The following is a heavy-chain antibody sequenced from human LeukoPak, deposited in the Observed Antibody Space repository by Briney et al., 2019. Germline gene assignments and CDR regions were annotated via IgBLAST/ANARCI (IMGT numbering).Heavy chain of an antibody. Sequence: SETLSLTCAVSGGSIITTNWWSWFRQPPGKGLEWIGEINHSGSTNYNPSLKSRVTISVDKSKNQLSLKLISVTAADTAVYFCARGTSSPAAFDIWGQGTMVTVSS. CDR1: GGSIITTNW. J-gene: IGHJ3*02. CDR3: ARGTSSPAAFDI. CDR2: INHSGST. V-gene: IGHV4-4*02. D-gene: IGHD6-13*01.